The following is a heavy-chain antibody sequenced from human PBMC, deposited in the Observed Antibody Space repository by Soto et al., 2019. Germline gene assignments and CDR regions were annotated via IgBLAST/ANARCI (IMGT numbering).Heavy chain of an antibody. D-gene: IGHD2-21*02. V-gene: IGHV3-53*01. J-gene: IGHJ6*02. CDR1: GVSVRSRY. Sequence: GGSLRLCSEACGVSVRSRYMSWVRQAKGMGLEWVAVIESGGTAHYADSVKGRFTISRDNPNNIIYLQLHTLRAEDTAVYYCAKDLAPLKLLTYVFYGLDVWGQGTTVTVSS. CDR3: AKDLAPLKLLTYVFYGLDV. CDR2: IESGGTA.